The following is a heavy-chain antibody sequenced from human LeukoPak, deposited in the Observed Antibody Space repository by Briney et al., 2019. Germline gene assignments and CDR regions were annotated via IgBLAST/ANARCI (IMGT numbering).Heavy chain of an antibody. V-gene: IGHV3-66*01. D-gene: IGHD3-16*01. CDR2: IYSGGST. J-gene: IGHJ4*02. Sequence: PGGSLRLSCAASGFTVSSNYMSWVRQAPGKGLEWVSVIYSGGSTYYADSVKGRFTISRDNSKNTLYLQMNSLRAEDTAVYYCARDPVMITFGGILSGHSAADYWGQGTLVTVSS. CDR1: GFTVSSNY. CDR3: ARDPVMITFGGILSGHSAADY.